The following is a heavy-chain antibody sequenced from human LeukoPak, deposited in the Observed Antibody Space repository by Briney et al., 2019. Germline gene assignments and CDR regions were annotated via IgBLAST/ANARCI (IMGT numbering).Heavy chain of an antibody. CDR1: GGSISTFY. V-gene: IGHV4-59*08. CDR2: IHYSGST. J-gene: IGHJ3*02. CDR3: ARHPTGDAFDI. Sequence: PETLSLTCTVSGGSISTFYWSWIRQPPGKGLEWIGYIHYSGSTNYNPSLKSRVTISLDTSKNQFSLKLSSVTAADAAVYYRARHPTGDAFDIWGQGTLVTVSS. D-gene: IGHD7-27*01.